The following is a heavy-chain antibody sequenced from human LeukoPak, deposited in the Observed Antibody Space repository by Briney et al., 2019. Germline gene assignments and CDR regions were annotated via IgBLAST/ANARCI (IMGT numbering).Heavy chain of an antibody. Sequence: RPSETLSLTCTVSGGSISSSTYSWGWIRQPPGKRLEFIGSIYYSGYTYYNPSLKSRVTISIDTSKNQFSLKLNSVTAADTAVYYCARHYRNEDAPIVVVVAARDWFDPWGQGTLVTVSS. CDR1: GGSISSSTYS. CDR3: ARHYRNEDAPIVVVVAARDWFDP. V-gene: IGHV4-39*01. CDR2: IYYSGYT. J-gene: IGHJ5*02. D-gene: IGHD2-15*01.